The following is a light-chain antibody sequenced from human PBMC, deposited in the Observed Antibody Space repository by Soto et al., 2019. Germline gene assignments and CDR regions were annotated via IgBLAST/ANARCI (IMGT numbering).Light chain of an antibody. Sequence: EIVMTQSPATLSVSPGERATLSCRASQSVSSNLAWYQQKPGQAPRLLIYGASTRATGIPARFSGSGSGTEFTLTISSLQSEDFAVYYCPQLNTFGQGTKLEIK. CDR1: QSVSSN. V-gene: IGKV3-15*01. J-gene: IGKJ2*01. CDR3: PQLNT. CDR2: GAS.